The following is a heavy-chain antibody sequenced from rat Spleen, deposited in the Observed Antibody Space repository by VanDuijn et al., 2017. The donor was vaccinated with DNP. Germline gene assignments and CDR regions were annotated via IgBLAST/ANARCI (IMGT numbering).Heavy chain of an antibody. V-gene: IGHV3-1*01. D-gene: IGHD1-1*01. J-gene: IGHJ2*01. CDR1: GYSITSNY. CDR2: ISYNGST. Sequence: EVQLQESGPGLVKPSQSLSLTCSVTGYSITSNYWGWIRKFPGNKMEWIGHISYNGSTSYNPSLKSRISITRDTSKNQFFLQLNSVTTEDTATYYCARSSITTVVPFDYWGQGVMVTVSS. CDR3: ARSSITTVVPFDY.